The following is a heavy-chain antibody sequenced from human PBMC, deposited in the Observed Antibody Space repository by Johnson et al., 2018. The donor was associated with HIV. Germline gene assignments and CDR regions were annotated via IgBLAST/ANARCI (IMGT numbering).Heavy chain of an antibody. CDR2: INWDGGST. CDR1: GFIFDDYG. Sequence: VQLVESGGGVVRPGGSLRFSCAASGFIFDDYGMNWVRQAPGKGLEWVSGINWDGGSTGYADSVKGRFTISRDNAKNCLYLQMNNARVEDTALYYCARDGPSGEYYSFWSGPLGSRHALDIWGQGTMVTVSS. CDR3: ARDGPSGEYYSFWSGPLGSRHALDI. J-gene: IGHJ3*02. V-gene: IGHV3-20*04. D-gene: IGHD3-3*01.